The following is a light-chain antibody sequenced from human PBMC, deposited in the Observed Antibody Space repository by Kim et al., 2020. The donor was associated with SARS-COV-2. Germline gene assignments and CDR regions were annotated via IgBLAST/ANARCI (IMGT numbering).Light chain of an antibody. J-gene: IGKJ1*01. CDR1: QCVSSIY. CDR2: GAS. CDR3: QQYGRSQWT. Sequence: PAERHTLSIGANQCVSSIYLAWYQEKPGQAHGLLICGASSRATGIPERFSGSGSGTDFTLTISRLEPEDFALYYCQQYGRSQWTFGQGAKVDIK. V-gene: IGKV3-20*01.